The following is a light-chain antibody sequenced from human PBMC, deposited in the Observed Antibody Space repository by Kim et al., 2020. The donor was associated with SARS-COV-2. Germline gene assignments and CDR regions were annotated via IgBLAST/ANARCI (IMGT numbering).Light chain of an antibody. CDR1: QRIHSNY. CDR3: QQYGGSAVT. Sequence: EIVLTQSPATLSLSPGERATLSCRASQRIHSNYLAWFQQKPGLAPRLLIYDASNKATDIPHSFSGSGSGTDFTLTISRVEPEDFAIYYCQQYGGSAVTFGQGTRLEIK. J-gene: IGKJ5*01. CDR2: DAS. V-gene: IGKV3D-20*01.